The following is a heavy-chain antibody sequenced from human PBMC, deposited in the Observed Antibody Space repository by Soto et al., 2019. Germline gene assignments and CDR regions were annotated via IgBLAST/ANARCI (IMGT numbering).Heavy chain of an antibody. CDR1: GVPISSNTYY. V-gene: IGHV4-39*01. D-gene: IGHD3-16*01. CDR3: ERLLWGRYFDY. CDR2: ISFSGST. Sequence: SETLSLTCTVSGVPISSNTYYWGWIRQPPGKGLEWIGSISFSGSTYYNPPLKSRVTISVDTSKNQFSLKMSSVTAADTAVYYCERLLWGRYFDYWGQGTLVTVYS. J-gene: IGHJ4*02.